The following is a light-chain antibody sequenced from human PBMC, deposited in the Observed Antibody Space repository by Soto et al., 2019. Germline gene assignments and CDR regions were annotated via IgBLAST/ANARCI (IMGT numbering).Light chain of an antibody. CDR1: QSVSSSY. V-gene: IGKV3-20*01. CDR3: QQYGSSRP. Sequence: EILLTQSPGTLSLSPGERATLSCRASQSVSSSYLAWYQPKPGKAPRLLIYGASSRATGIPDRLSGSGSGTDFTLTIRRLEPEDFAVYYCQQYGSSRPFGQGTRLEIK. CDR2: GAS. J-gene: IGKJ5*01.